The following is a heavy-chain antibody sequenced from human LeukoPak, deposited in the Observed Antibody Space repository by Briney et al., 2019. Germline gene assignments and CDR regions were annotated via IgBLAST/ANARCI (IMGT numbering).Heavy chain of an antibody. D-gene: IGHD3-16*02. CDR1: GFTFSSYA. J-gene: IGHJ4*02. CDR3: AKDRSYYDYVWGSYRYTGLFDH. Sequence: GGSLRLSCAASGFTFSSYAMSWVRQAPGKGLEWVSAISGSGGSTYYADSVKGRFTISRDNSKNTLYLQMNSLRAEDTAVYYCAKDRSYYDYVWGSYRYTGLFDHWGQGTLVTASS. CDR2: ISGSGGST. V-gene: IGHV3-23*01.